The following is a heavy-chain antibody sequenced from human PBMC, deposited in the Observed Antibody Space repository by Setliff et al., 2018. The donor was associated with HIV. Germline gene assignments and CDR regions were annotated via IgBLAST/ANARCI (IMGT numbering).Heavy chain of an antibody. Sequence: SETLSLTCTVSGGSISSYYWSWIRQPPGKGLEWIGEINHSGRTNYNPSLKSRITISVDTSKDQFSLKLSSVTAADTAVYYCARGARLLTGYADRWDYYYMRIWGKGTTVTVSS. CDR3: ARGARLLTGYADRWDYYYMRI. CDR2: INHSGRT. D-gene: IGHD2-8*01. V-gene: IGHV4-34*01. CDR1: GGSISSYY. J-gene: IGHJ6*03.